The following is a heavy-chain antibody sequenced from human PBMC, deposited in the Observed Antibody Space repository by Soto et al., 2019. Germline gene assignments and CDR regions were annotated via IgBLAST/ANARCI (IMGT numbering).Heavy chain of an antibody. CDR1: GYTISRYH. Sequence: ASVKVSCKASGYTISRYHVHWVRQAPRQGLEWMAIINPSAGTTHYAQKFQGRVTLTRDTSTSTVYMELSSLRSEDTAVYYCARDQEGSAYDPHLAYWGQGSLVTVSS. CDR3: ARDQEGSAYDPHLAY. D-gene: IGHD5-12*01. CDR2: INPSAGTT. V-gene: IGHV1-46*03. J-gene: IGHJ4*02.